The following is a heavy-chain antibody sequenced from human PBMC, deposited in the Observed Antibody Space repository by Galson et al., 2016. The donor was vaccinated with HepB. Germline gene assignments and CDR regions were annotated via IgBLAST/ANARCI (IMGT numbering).Heavy chain of an antibody. V-gene: IGHV4-4*02. CDR2: IYQSGTT. Sequence: SETLSLTCAVSGGSVNSYNWWSWVRQTPGKGLEWIGEIYQSGTTNYNPSLKSRVTILLDKSRNEFSLKLTSVTAADTAVYYCAPLGYCTAGTCYRVQWGQGHLVTVSS. CDR1: GGSVNSYNW. CDR3: APLGYCTAGTCYRVQ. D-gene: IGHD2-8*02. J-gene: IGHJ4*02.